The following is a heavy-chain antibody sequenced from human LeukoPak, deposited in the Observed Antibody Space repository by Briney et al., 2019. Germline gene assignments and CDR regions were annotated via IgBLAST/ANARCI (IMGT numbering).Heavy chain of an antibody. D-gene: IGHD3-22*01. J-gene: IGHJ4*02. V-gene: IGHV3-30*04. CDR2: ISYDGSNT. Sequence: GGSLRLSCAASGFTFSSYAMHWVRQAPGKGLEWVAVISYDGSNTYYSDSAKGRFTISRDNPKNTLFLQMNSLRPEDTAVYYCARDGSGYVDDYWGQGTLATVSS. CDR1: GFTFSSYA. CDR3: ARDGSGYVDDY.